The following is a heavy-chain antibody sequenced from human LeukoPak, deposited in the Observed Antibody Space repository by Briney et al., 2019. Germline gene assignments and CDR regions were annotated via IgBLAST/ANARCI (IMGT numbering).Heavy chain of an antibody. V-gene: IGHV4-34*01. CDR1: GGSFSGYY. CDR3: AIGGGYGDYPPFDY. Sequence: PSETLSLTCAVYGGSFSGYYWSWIRQPPGKGLEWIGEINHSGSTNYNPSLKSRVTISVDTSKNQFSLKLSSVTAADTAVYYCAIGGGYGDYPPFDYWGQGTLVTVSS. CDR2: INHSGST. D-gene: IGHD4-17*01. J-gene: IGHJ4*02.